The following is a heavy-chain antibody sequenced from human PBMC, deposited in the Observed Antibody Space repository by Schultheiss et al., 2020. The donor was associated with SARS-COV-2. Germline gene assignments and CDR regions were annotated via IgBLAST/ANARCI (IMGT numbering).Heavy chain of an antibody. CDR1: GGSISSSSYY. CDR2: IYYSGST. Sequence: SETLSLTCTVSGGSISSSSYYWGWIRQHPGKGLEWIGYIYYSGSTYYNPSLKSRVTISVDTSKNQFSLKLSSVTAADTAVYYCARLAARRGWFDPWGQGTLVTVSS. J-gene: IGHJ5*02. V-gene: IGHV4-31*03. D-gene: IGHD6-6*01. CDR3: ARLAARRGWFDP.